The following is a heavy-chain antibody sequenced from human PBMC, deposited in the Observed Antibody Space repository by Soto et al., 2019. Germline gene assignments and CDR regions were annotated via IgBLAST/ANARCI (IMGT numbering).Heavy chain of an antibody. CDR3: ARASLEYSSSFEFDP. V-gene: IGHV4-30-2*01. J-gene: IGHJ5*02. Sequence: SETLSLTCAVSGGSISSGGYSWSWIRQPPGKGLEWIGYIYHSGSTYYNPSLKSRVTISVDRSKNQFSLKLSSVTAADTAVYYCARASLEYSSSFEFDPWGQGTLVTAPQ. D-gene: IGHD6-6*01. CDR2: IYHSGST. CDR1: GGSISSGGYS.